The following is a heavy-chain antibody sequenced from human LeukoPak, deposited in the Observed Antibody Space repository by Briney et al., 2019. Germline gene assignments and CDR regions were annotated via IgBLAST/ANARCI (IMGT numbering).Heavy chain of an antibody. Sequence: SETLSLTCTVSGGSISSYYWSWIRQPAGKGLEWIGRIYTSGSTSYNPSLKSRVTMSVDTSKNQFSLKLSSVTAADTAVYYCARLGNYYDSSGYFDYWGQGTLVTVSS. CDR1: GGSISSYY. V-gene: IGHV4-4*07. J-gene: IGHJ4*02. D-gene: IGHD3-22*01. CDR2: IYTSGST. CDR3: ARLGNYYDSSGYFDY.